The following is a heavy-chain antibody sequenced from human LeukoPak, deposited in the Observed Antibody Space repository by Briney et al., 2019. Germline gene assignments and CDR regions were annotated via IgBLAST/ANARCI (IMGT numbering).Heavy chain of an antibody. CDR2: INDSGGNT. CDR3: AKTSAGIRVGYFDY. V-gene: IGHV3-23*01. CDR1: GFTFSSYA. D-gene: IGHD2-15*01. J-gene: IGHJ4*02. Sequence: GGSLRLSCAASGFTFSSYAMSWVRQAPGKGLEWVSLINDSGGNTYYADSVKGRFTISRDNSKNTLFLQMSSLRAEDTAVYYCAKTSAGIRVGYFDYWGQGTLVTVSS.